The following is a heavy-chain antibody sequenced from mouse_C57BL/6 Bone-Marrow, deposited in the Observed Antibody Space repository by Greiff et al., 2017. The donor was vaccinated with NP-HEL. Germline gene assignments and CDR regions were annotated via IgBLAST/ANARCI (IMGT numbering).Heavy chain of an antibody. CDR1: GYSITSGYY. J-gene: IGHJ2*01. Sequence: VQLQQSGPGLVKPSQSLSLTCSVTGYSITSGYYWNWIRQFPGNKLEWMGYISYDGSNNYNPSLKNRISITRDTSKNQFFLKLNSVTTEDTATYYCARDPWYYFDYWGLGTTLTVSS. CDR2: ISYDGSN. V-gene: IGHV3-6*01. CDR3: ARDPWYYFDY.